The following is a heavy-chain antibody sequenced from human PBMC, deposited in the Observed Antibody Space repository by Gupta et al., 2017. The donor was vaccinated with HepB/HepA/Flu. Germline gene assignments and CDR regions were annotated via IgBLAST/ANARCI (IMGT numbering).Heavy chain of an antibody. J-gene: IGHJ5*02. CDR1: GYTFTKFA. D-gene: IGHD4-23*01. CDR3: ARDGLPVGTPYNYFDP. Sequence: QVQFVQSGAEVKKPGTSVKVSCKASGYTFTKFAVHWVRQAPGQRLEWMGWMNPDIGDATYSQKFQGRVTFSRDTSASTAYRELSSLTSEDTAVYYCARDGLPVGTPYNYFDPWGQGTPVTVSS. V-gene: IGHV1-3*01. CDR2: MNPDIGDA.